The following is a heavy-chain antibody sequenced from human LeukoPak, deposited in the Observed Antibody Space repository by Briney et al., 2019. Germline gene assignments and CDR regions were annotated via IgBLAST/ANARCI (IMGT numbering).Heavy chain of an antibody. Sequence: PGGSLRLSCAASGFTFSSYAMSWVRQAPGKGLEWVSAISGSGGSTYYADSVKGRFTISRDNSKNTLYLQMNSLRAEDTAVYYCASIVATIRSVDYFDYWGQGTLVTVSS. CDR3: ASIVATIRSVDYFDY. V-gene: IGHV3-23*01. D-gene: IGHD5-12*01. CDR2: ISGSGGST. J-gene: IGHJ4*02. CDR1: GFTFSSYA.